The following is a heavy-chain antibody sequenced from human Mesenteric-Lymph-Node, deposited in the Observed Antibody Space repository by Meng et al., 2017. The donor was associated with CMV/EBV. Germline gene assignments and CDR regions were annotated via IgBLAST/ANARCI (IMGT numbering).Heavy chain of an antibody. Sequence: SETLSLTCTVSGGSISTYYWSWIRQPPGKRLEWIGYIYYTGSTNYNPSLKSRATISVDTSKNQFSLKLSSVTAADTAVYYCARLEYYDFWSGKVDYGMDVWGQGTTVTVSS. D-gene: IGHD3-3*01. CDR3: ARLEYYDFWSGKVDYGMDV. V-gene: IGHV4-59*01. CDR2: IYYTGST. J-gene: IGHJ6*02. CDR1: GGSISTYY.